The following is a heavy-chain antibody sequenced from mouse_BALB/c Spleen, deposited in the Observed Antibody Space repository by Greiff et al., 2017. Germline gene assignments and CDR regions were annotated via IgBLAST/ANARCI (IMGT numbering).Heavy chain of an antibody. CDR3: ARQTRDYFDY. J-gene: IGHJ2*01. Sequence: EVHLVESGGGLVQPGGSLKLSCAASGFTFSSYTMSWVRQTPEKRLEWVAYISNGGGSTYYPDTVKGRFTISRDNAKNTLYLQMSSLKSEDTAMYYCARQTRDYFDYWGQGTTLTVSS. CDR2: ISNGGGST. CDR1: GFTFSSYT. V-gene: IGHV5-12-2*01.